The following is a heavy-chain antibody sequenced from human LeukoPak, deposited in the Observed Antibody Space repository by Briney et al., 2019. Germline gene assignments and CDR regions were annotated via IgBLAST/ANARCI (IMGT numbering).Heavy chain of an antibody. CDR3: ARGAMTTTSTFDY. CDR2: INHSGST. CDR1: GGSFSGYY. J-gene: IGHJ4*02. Sequence: PSETLSLTCAVYGGSFSGYYWSWIRQPPGKGLEWIGEINHSGSTNYNPSLKSRVTISVDTSKNQFSLKLSSVTAADTAVYYCARGAMTTTSTFDYWGQRTLVTVSS. V-gene: IGHV4-34*01. D-gene: IGHD5-24*01.